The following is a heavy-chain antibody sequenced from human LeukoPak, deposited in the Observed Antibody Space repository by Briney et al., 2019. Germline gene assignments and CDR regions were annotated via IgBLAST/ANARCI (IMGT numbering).Heavy chain of an antibody. CDR1: GYTFTSYD. D-gene: IGHD4-11*01. CDR2: MNPNSGNT. Sequence: GASVKVSCKASGYTFTSYDINWVRQATGQGLEWMGWMNPNSGNTGYAQKFQGRVTITRNTSISTAYMELSSLRSEDTAVYYCARATRKTYDYSNYDAFDIWGQGTMVTVSS. V-gene: IGHV1-8*03. CDR3: ARATRKTYDYSNYDAFDI. J-gene: IGHJ3*02.